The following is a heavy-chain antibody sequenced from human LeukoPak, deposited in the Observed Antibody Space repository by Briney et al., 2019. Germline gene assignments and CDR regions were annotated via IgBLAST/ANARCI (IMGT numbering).Heavy chain of an antibody. CDR2: ISSSSSYT. CDR1: GFTFSDYY. J-gene: IGHJ4*02. D-gene: IGHD3-10*01. Sequence: GGSLRLSCAASGFTFSDYYMSWIRQAPGKGLEWVSYISSSSSYTNYADSVKGRFTISRDNAKNSLYLQMNSLRAEDTAVYYCARDRRNYGSGTGDDYWGQGTLVTVSS. V-gene: IGHV3-11*05. CDR3: ARDRRNYGSGTGDDY.